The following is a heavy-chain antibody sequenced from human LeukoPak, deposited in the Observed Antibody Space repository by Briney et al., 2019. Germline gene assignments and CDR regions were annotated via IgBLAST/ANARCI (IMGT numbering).Heavy chain of an antibody. CDR2: IYYSGAT. CDR3: ARFGITVVRGGKYYFDY. J-gene: IGHJ4*02. CDR1: GGSISNYY. D-gene: IGHD3-10*01. V-gene: IGHV4-59*08. Sequence: SETLSLTCTVSGGSISNYYWSWIRQPPGKGLEWIGHIYYSGATKYNPSLKSRITISVDTSKNQFSLMLSSVTAADAAVYYCARFGITVVRGGKYYFDYWGQGTLVTVSS.